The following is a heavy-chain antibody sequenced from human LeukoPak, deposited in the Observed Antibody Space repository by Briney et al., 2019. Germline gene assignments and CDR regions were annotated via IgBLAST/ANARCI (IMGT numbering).Heavy chain of an antibody. CDR1: GLTFSTYW. D-gene: IGHD3-10*01. V-gene: IGHV3-74*01. J-gene: IGHJ4*02. CDR2: INSDGGNT. Sequence: PGGSLRLSCAASGLTFSTYWMHWVRQAPGKGLVWVSRINSDGGNTNYADSVKGRFTISRDNAKNTLYLQMNSLRAEDTAVYYCARPRGSGSGSYYDFWGQGTLVTVSS. CDR3: ARPRGSGSGSYYDF.